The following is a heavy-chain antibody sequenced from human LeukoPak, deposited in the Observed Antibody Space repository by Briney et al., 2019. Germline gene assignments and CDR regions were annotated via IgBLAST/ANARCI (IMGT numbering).Heavy chain of an antibody. V-gene: IGHV3-21*04. D-gene: IGHD3-3*01. CDR1: GITFNSYT. CDR3: AKARGGYYKALDY. Sequence: PGGSLRLSCAASGITFNSYTMNWVRQAPGKGLEWVSSISSSSSYIYYAASVKGRFTISRDNAKNSLYLQMNSLRAEDTALYYCAKARGGYYKALDYWGQGTLVTVSS. CDR2: ISSSSSYI. J-gene: IGHJ4*02.